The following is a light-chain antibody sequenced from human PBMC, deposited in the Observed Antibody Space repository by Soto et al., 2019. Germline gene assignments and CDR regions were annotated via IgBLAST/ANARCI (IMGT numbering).Light chain of an antibody. CDR3: QQLTSYS. CDR1: QSVSSIY. CDR2: GAS. V-gene: IGKV3D-20*02. J-gene: IGKJ1*01. Sequence: EIVLTQSPGTLSLSPGERATLSCRASQSVSSIYLAWYQQKPGQPPALLIYGASSRATGITDRVSGSGSGTDFTLSILSPQHEDFANYYCQQLTSYSFGQGTKVDI.